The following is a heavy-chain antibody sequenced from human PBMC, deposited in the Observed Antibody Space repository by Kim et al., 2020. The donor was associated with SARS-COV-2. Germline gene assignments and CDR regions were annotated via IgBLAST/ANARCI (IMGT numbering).Heavy chain of an antibody. V-gene: IGHV3-30*04. CDR2: ISYDGSNK. Sequence: GGSLRLSCAASGFTFSSYAMHWVRQAPGKGLEWVAVISYDGSNKYYADSVKGRFTISRDNSKNTLYLQMNSLRAEDTAVYYCARDEGTEPPYYYGMDVWGQGTTVTVSS. CDR1: GFTFSSYA. CDR3: ARDEGTEPPYYYGMDV. J-gene: IGHJ6*02. D-gene: IGHD1-1*01.